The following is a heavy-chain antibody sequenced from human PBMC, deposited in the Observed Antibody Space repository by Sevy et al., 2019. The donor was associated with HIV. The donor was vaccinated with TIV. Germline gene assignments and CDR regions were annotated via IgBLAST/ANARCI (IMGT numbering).Heavy chain of an antibody. CDR3: TREDIVLGEDNYYGMDV. CDR2: IYSDGRT. V-gene: IGHV3-53*01. CDR1: GFSVSSNY. Sequence: GGSLRLSCVVSGFSVSSNYMSWLRQAPGKGLEWVSHIYSDGRTYYADSVRGRFTISRDTSKNTVYLEMKSLGAEDTAVYYCTREDIVLGEDNYYGMDVWGHGTTVTVSS. D-gene: IGHD2-15*01. J-gene: IGHJ6*02.